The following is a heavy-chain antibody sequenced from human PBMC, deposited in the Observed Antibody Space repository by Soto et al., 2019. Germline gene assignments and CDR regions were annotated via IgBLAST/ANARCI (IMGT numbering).Heavy chain of an antibody. CDR1: GFTFSSYG. Sequence: HPGGSLRLSCAASGFTFSSYGMHWVRQAPGKGLEWVAVISYDGSNKYYADSVKGRFTISRDNSKNTLYLQMNSLRAEDTAVYYCAKDLGDYGLYYFDYWGQGTLVTVSS. V-gene: IGHV3-30*18. CDR3: AKDLGDYGLYYFDY. CDR2: ISYDGSNK. J-gene: IGHJ4*02. D-gene: IGHD4-17*01.